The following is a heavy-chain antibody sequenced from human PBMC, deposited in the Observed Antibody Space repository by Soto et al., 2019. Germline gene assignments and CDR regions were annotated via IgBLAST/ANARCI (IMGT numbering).Heavy chain of an antibody. D-gene: IGHD6-6*01. CDR3: AKDRTVAARNFDY. CDR2: ISRNSDYI. Sequence: GESLKISCAASGFTFSSYSMNWVRQAPGKGLEWVSSISRNSDYIYYSDSVKGRFTISRDDSKNTLYLQMNSLRAEDSAVYYCAKDRTVAARNFDYWGQGTQVTVSS. J-gene: IGHJ4*02. CDR1: GFTFSSYS. V-gene: IGHV3-21*04.